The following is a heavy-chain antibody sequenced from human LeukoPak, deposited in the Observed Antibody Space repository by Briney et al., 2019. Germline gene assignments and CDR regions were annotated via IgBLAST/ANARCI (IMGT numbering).Heavy chain of an antibody. Sequence: PSETLSLTCTVSGGSISSSSYYWGWIRQPPGKGLEWIGSIYYSGNTYYNPSLKSRVTISVDTSKNQFSLKLSSVTAADTAVYYCARPITYSSSWYYFDYWGQGTLVTVSS. J-gene: IGHJ4*02. CDR1: GGSISSSSYY. V-gene: IGHV4-39*01. CDR3: ARPITYSSSWYYFDY. D-gene: IGHD6-13*01. CDR2: IYYSGNT.